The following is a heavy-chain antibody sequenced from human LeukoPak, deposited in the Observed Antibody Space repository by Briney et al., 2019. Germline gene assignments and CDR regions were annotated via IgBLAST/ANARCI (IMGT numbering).Heavy chain of an antibody. D-gene: IGHD6-19*01. V-gene: IGHV3-73*01. J-gene: IGHJ4*02. CDR1: GFTFSGSA. Sequence: GGSLKLSCAASGFTFSGSAMHGVREASGKGLEWGGRIRCKANSYATAYAAAEKGRFTISRDDSKNPGSLQLDSLKTEDTAVCYCTSSTGYRSGWFDYWGQGTPVTASS. CDR2: IRCKANSYAT. CDR3: TSSTGYRSGWFDY.